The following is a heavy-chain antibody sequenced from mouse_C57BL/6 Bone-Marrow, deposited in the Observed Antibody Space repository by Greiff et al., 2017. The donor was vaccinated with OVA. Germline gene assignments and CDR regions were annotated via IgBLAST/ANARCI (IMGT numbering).Heavy chain of an antibody. CDR3: ARGGAY. CDR1: GYSITSGYY. CDR2: ISYDGSN. J-gene: IGHJ3*01. Sequence: VQLQQSGPGLVKPSQSLSLTCSVTGYSITSGYYWNWIRQFPGNKLEWMGYISYDGSNNYNPSLKNRISITRDTSKNQLFLKLNAVTTEDTATYDCARGGAYWGQGTLVTVSA. V-gene: IGHV3-6*01.